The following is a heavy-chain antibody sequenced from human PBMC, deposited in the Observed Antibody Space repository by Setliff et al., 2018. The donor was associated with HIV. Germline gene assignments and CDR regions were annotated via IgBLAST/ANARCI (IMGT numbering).Heavy chain of an antibody. CDR2: IYYSGST. CDR1: GGSISSYY. CDR3: ARSPSYRSSWEYYFDY. J-gene: IGHJ4*02. Sequence: PSETLSLTCTVSGGSISSYYWSWIRQPPGKGLEWIGYIYYSGSTNYNPSLKSRVTISLDTSNQFSLKLSSVTAADAAVYYCARSPSYRSSWEYYFDYWGQGILVTVSS. D-gene: IGHD6-13*01. V-gene: IGHV4-59*08.